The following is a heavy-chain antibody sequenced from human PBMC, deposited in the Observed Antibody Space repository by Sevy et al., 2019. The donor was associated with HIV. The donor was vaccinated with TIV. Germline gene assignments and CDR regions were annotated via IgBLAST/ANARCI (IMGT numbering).Heavy chain of an antibody. Sequence: SETLSLTCTVSGGSISSYYWTWIRQPPGKGLEWIGYIYYSGSTNYNPSLKSRVTISVATSKNQFSLKLSSVTAADTAVYYCARDLKQNWFDPWGQGTLVTVSS. J-gene: IGHJ5*02. V-gene: IGHV4-59*13. CDR1: GGSISSYY. CDR3: ARDLKQNWFDP. CDR2: IYYSGST.